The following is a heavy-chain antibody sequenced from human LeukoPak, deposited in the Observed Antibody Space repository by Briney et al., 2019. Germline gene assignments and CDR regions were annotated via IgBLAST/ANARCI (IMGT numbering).Heavy chain of an antibody. Sequence: SETLSLTCTVSGGSISSYYWSWIRQPPGKGLEWIGYIYYSGSTNYNPSLKSRVTISVDTSKNQFSLNLSSVTAADTAVYYCARVGGGNYYYYGMDVWGQGTTVTVS. D-gene: IGHD2-15*01. J-gene: IGHJ6*02. CDR1: GGSISSYY. V-gene: IGHV4-59*01. CDR3: ARVGGGNYYYYGMDV. CDR2: IYYSGST.